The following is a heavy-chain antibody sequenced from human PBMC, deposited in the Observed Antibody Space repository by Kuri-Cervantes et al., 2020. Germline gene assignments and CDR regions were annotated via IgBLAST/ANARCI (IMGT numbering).Heavy chain of an antibody. CDR3: AGRNVDTARVGAFDI. J-gene: IGHJ3*02. CDR1: GYSFTSYW. V-gene: IGHV5-51*01. CDR2: IYPGNSDT. Sequence: KVSCKGSGYSFTSYWIGWVRQMPGKGLEWMGIIYPGNSDTSYSPSFQGQVTITADKSISTAYLQWSSLKASDTAMYYFAGRNVDTARVGAFDIWGQGKMVTVSS. D-gene: IGHD5-18*01.